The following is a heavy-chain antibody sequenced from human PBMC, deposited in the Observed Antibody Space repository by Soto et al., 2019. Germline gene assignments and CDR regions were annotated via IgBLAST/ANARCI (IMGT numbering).Heavy chain of an antibody. D-gene: IGHD3-22*01. Sequence: PSQTLSLTGTVARGSISSYYWSWIRQRPGKGMEWIGYSYYSWGTNYNRSLKSRVTISVDTSKNQFSLNLSSVTAADTAVYSCPRSYDTSGYSFSFYYCRQRTMVRVSS. J-gene: IGHJ4*02. V-gene: IGHV4-59*13. CDR1: RGSISSYY. CDR2: SYYSWGT. CDR3: PRSYDTSGYSFSFYY.